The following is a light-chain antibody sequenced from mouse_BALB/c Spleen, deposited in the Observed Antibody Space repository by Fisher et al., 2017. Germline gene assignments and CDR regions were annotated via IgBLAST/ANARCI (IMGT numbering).Light chain of an antibody. CDR2: STS. CDR3: QQYSGYPRT. J-gene: IGKJ1*01. CDR1: SSVSSSY. Sequence: DIVITQTPAIMAVSLGQKVTMTCSASSSVSSSYLHWYQQKSGASPKLWIYSTSNLASGVPARFSGSGSGTSYSLTISSVEAEDAATYYCQQYSGYPRTFGGGTKLEIK. V-gene: IGKV4-57-1*01.